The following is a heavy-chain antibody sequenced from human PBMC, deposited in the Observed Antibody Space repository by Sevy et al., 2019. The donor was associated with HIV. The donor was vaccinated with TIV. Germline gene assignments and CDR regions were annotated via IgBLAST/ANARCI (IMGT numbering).Heavy chain of an antibody. Sequence: GGSLRLSCAASGFIFSSYEMNWVRQAPGKGLEWVSSISQSGSSVYYSDSVKGRFTISRDNAKNSLYLQMNSLRAEDTVVYYCTRDLPPSATTVAHFDYWGQGTLVTVSS. CDR1: GFIFSSYE. D-gene: IGHD4-17*01. CDR3: TRDLPPSATTVAHFDY. CDR2: ISQSGSSV. J-gene: IGHJ4*02. V-gene: IGHV3-48*03.